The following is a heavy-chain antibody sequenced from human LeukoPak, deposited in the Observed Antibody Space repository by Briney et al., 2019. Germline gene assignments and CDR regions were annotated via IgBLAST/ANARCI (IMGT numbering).Heavy chain of an antibody. J-gene: IGHJ6*02. D-gene: IGHD3-10*01. CDR1: GGTFSSYA. CDR2: IIPILGIA. CDR3: ASQVQDYYYGMDV. V-gene: IGHV1-69*04. Sequence: SVEVSCKASGGTFSSYAISWVRQAPGQGLEWMGRIIPILGIANYAQKFQGRVTITADKSTSTAYMELSSLRSEDTAVYYCASQVQDYYYGMDVWGQGTTVTVSS.